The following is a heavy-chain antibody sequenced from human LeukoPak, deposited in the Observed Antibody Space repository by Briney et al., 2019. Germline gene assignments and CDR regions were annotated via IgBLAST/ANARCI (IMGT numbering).Heavy chain of an antibody. J-gene: IGHJ4*02. CDR1: GFTFDDYA. D-gene: IGHD2-2*01. CDR2: VGWIGGSR. Sequence: GGSLRLSCAASGFTFDDYAMHWVRHAPGKCLGWVSGVGWIGGSRGDADSEKGRFTISRDNAKNSLYLQMNSLRAEDTALYYCAKDRARTLQCSSTSCPIDYWGQGTLVTVSS. V-gene: IGHV3-9*01. CDR3: AKDRARTLQCSSTSCPIDY.